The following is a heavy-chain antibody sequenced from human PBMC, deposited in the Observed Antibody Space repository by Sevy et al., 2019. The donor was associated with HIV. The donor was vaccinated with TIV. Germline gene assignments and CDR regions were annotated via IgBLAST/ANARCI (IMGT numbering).Heavy chain of an antibody. CDR3: ANFGPLLIINGDAFDV. CDR2: VDHTGNT. Sequence: SETLSLTCTVSGYSISSGYLWGWIRQPPGKGLEWIGSVDHTGNTYYNPSLKSRVTTSVDTSKNQFSLRLSSVTAADTAVYYCANFGPLLIINGDAFDVWGQGTMVTVSS. V-gene: IGHV4-38-2*02. D-gene: IGHD3-9*01. J-gene: IGHJ3*01. CDR1: GYSISSGYL.